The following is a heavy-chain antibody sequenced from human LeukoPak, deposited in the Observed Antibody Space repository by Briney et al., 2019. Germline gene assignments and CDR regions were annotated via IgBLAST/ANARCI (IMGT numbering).Heavy chain of an antibody. CDR1: GGSFSDHY. Sequence: PSETLSLTCAVYGGSFSDHYWNWIRQPSGKGLEWIGEINHSGTTNYNASLKSRVTISVDTSKNHFSLKLNSMTAADTAVYYCARKASHYSYGLRAIDYWARETWSPPPQ. D-gene: IGHD5-18*01. CDR2: INHSGTT. CDR3: ARKASHYSYGLRAIDY. J-gene: IGHJ4*02. V-gene: IGHV4-34*01.